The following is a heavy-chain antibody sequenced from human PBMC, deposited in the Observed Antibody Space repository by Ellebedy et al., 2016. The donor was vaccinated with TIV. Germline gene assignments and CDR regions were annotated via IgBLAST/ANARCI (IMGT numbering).Heavy chain of an antibody. D-gene: IGHD3-10*01. CDR3: AGGGYGSGSYLY. V-gene: IGHV4-31*03. CDR1: RGSINSGGYE. J-gene: IGHJ4*02. CDR2: ISYSGST. Sequence: MPSETLSLTCTVSRGSINSGGYEWSWIRQHPGKGLEWIGYISYSGSTYYKPSLKSRVSISADTSKNQFSLKLSSVTAADTAVYYCAGGGYGSGSYLYWGQGTLVTVSS.